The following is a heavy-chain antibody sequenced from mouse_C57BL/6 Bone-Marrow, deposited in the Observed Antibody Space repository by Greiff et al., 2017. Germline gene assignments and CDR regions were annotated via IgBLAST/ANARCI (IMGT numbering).Heavy chain of an antibody. J-gene: IGHJ2*01. CDR1: GYTFTSYW. V-gene: IGHV1-53*01. D-gene: IGHD1-1*01. CDR2: INPSNGGT. Sequence: QVQLQQSGTELVKPGASVKLSCKASGYTFTSYWMHWVKQRPGQGLEWIGNINPSNGGTNYNEKFKSKATLTVDKSSSTAYMQLSSLTSEDSAVYYCAREIWITTVVATAPHFDYWGQGTTLTVSS. CDR3: AREIWITTVVATAPHFDY.